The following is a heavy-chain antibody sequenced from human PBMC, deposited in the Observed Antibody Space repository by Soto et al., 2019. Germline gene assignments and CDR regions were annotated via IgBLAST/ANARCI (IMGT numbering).Heavy chain of an antibody. CDR2: IYWDDDK. Sequence: GSGPTLVNPTQTLTLTCTFSGFSLSTSGVGVGWIRQPPGKALEWLALIYWDDDKRYSPSLKSRLTITKDTSKNQVVLTMTNMDPVDTAIYYCAHREGSWRGGDSDALDIWGQGTMVTVSS. D-gene: IGHD2-21*02. CDR3: AHREGSWRGGDSDALDI. CDR1: GFSLSTSGVG. J-gene: IGHJ3*02. V-gene: IGHV2-5*02.